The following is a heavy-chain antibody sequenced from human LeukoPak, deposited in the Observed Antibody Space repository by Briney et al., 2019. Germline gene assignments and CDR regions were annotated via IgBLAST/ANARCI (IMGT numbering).Heavy chain of an antibody. D-gene: IGHD3-22*01. CDR3: ARVALYDSSGYYYEDY. Sequence: GASVKVSCKASGGTFSSYAISWVRQAPGQGLEWMGRIIPILGIANYAQKFQGRVTITADKSTTTAYMELRSLRSEDTAVYYCARVALYDSSGYYYEDYWGQGTLVTVSS. CDR2: IIPILGIA. V-gene: IGHV1-69*04. CDR1: GGTFSSYA. J-gene: IGHJ4*02.